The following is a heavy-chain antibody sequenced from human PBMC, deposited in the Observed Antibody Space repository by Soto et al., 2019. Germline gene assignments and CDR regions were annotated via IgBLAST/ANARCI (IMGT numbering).Heavy chain of an antibody. CDR2: ISSASVST. V-gene: IGHV3-21*01. D-gene: IGHD6-19*01. CDR3: VTERSGWGLDY. J-gene: IGHJ4*02. CDR1: GLTFSSYG. Sequence: PGGSLRLSCVVSGLTFSSYGMSWVRQAPGKGLEWVSSISSASVSTYYADSVRGRFTVSRDNARNSLYLQMNSLRAEDTAVYYCVTERSGWGLDYWGQGTLVTVSS.